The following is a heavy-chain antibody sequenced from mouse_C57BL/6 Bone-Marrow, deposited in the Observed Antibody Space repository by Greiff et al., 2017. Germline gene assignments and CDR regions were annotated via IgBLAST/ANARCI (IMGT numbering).Heavy chain of an antibody. D-gene: IGHD1-1*01. Sequence: QVQLQQPGAELVKPGASVKMSCKASGYTFTSYWITWVKQRPGQGLEWIGAIDPETGGTAYNQKFKGKAILTADKSSSTAYMELRSLTSEDSAVYYCTRGTTEDWGQGTTLTVSS. CDR1: GYTFTSYW. V-gene: IGHV1-55*01. J-gene: IGHJ2*01. CDR2: IDPETGGT. CDR3: TRGTTED.